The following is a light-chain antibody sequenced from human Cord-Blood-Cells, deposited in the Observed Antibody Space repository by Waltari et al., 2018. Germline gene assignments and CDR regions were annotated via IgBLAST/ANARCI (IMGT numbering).Light chain of an antibody. CDR3: QQSYSTPWT. Sequence: DIQMTQSPSSLSASVGDRVTITCRASQSISSYLNWYQQKPGKAPKLPIYAASSLQSGVPSRFSGGGSGTDFTLTISSLQPEDFATYYCQQSYSTPWTFGQGTKVEIK. J-gene: IGKJ1*01. CDR2: AAS. V-gene: IGKV1-39*01. CDR1: QSISSY.